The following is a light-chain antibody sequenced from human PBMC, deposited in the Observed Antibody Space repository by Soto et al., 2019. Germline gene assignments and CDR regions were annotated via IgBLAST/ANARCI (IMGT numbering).Light chain of an antibody. CDR1: QSVNSN. J-gene: IGKJ5*01. CDR2: DSS. Sequence: EIVMTQSPATLSVSPVERATLSCSASQSVNSNLAWYQQKPGQAPRLLIYDSSTRATGIPARFSGSGSGTEFTLTISSLQSEDFAVYYCQQYNNWPPITFGQGTRLEIK. CDR3: QQYNNWPPIT. V-gene: IGKV3-15*01.